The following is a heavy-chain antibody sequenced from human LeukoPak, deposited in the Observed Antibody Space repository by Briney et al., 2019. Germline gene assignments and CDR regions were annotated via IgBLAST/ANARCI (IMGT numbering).Heavy chain of an antibody. CDR2: IFYSGST. CDR1: GGSISGYY. Sequence: SETLSLTCTVSGGSISGYYWSWIRQPPGKGLEWIGYIFYSGSTNYNPSLKSRVTISVDTSKNQFSLKLSSVTAADTAVYYCERGEWDLLFDYWGQGTLVTVSS. V-gene: IGHV4-59*01. J-gene: IGHJ4*02. CDR3: ERGEWDLLFDY. D-gene: IGHD1-26*01.